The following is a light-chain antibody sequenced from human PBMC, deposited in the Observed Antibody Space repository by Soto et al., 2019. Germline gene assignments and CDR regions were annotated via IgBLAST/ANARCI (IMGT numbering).Light chain of an antibody. CDR3: QKYDTSPYT. Sequence: ESVLAQSPDTLSLSPGEGATLSCRSSQTVISNYSAWYQQKPGQAPRLLIYGASNRATGIPDRVRGSGSETDFTLTMSGVEPEDCAMYFCQKYDTSPYTFGQGTNLAI. CDR1: QTVISNY. J-gene: IGKJ2*01. CDR2: GAS. V-gene: IGKV3-20*01.